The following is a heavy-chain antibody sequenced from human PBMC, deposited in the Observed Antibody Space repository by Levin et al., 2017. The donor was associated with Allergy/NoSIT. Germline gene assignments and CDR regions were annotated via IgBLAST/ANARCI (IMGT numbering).Heavy chain of an antibody. CDR1: GFTFSDAW. CDR2: IKSKSDGGTT. Sequence: GGSLRLSCAGSGFTFSDAWMSWVRQAPGKGLEWVGRIKSKSDGGTTEDAAPVKDRFTISRDDSKNTLYLQMNSLKTEDTAVYYCTTEIRWSPVDLDHWGQGTLVTVST. CDR3: TTEIRWSPVDLDH. V-gene: IGHV3-15*01. J-gene: IGHJ4*02. D-gene: IGHD4-23*01.